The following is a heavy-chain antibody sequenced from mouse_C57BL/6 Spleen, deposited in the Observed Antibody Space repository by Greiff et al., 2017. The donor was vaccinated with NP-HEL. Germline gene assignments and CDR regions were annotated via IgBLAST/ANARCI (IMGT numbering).Heavy chain of an antibody. J-gene: IGHJ3*01. D-gene: IGHD1-1*01. V-gene: IGHV1-64*01. CDR2: IHPNSGST. CDR1: GYTFTSYW. CDR3: ARSRGTTVGAPFAY. Sequence: QVQLQQPGAELVKPGASVKLSCKASGYTFTSYWMHWVKQRPGQGLEWIGMIHPNSGSTNYNEKFKGKATLTVDKSSSTAYMQLSSLTSEDSAVYFCARSRGTTVGAPFAYWGQGTLVTVSA.